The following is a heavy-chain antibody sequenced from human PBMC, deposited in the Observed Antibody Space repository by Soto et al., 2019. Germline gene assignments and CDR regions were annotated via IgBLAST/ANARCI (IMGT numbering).Heavy chain of an antibody. Sequence: GKVVEREAVISCDGSNKYYADSVKGRFTISRDNSKNTLYLQMNSLRAEDTAVYFCFFFQAEDGIRDTVPVSAFLLNRSSDL. J-gene: IGHJ2*01. CDR2: ISCDGSNK. V-gene: IGHV3-30*03. D-gene: IGHD2-15*01. CDR3: FFFQAEDGIRDTVPVSAFLLNRSSDL.